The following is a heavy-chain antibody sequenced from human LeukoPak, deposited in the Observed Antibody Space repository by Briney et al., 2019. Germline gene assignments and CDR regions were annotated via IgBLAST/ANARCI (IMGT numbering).Heavy chain of an antibody. CDR3: AKDRAREMATISFDY. Sequence: GGSLRLSCTASEFTFSSYWMSWVRQAPGKGLEWVANIKQDGSEKDYVDSVKGRFTISRDNAKNSLYLQMNNLRAEDTAVYYCAKDRAREMATISFDYWGQGTLVTVSS. D-gene: IGHD5-24*01. CDR2: IKQDGSEK. CDR1: EFTFSSYW. J-gene: IGHJ4*02. V-gene: IGHV3-7*03.